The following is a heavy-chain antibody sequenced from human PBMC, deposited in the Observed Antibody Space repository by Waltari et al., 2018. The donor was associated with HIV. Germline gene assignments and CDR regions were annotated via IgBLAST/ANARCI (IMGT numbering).Heavy chain of an antibody. Sequence: EVQLVESGGGLVQPGGSLRPSCATSGFTLRSFSMNWVRQAPGKVLEFISYISGSSSTIYYADSVKGRFTISRDNARNSLYLQMNSLRAEDTAVYYCARDGWLRSAYGMDVWGQGTTVTVS. CDR2: ISGSSSTI. J-gene: IGHJ6*02. V-gene: IGHV3-48*01. CDR1: GFTLRSFS. CDR3: ARDGWLRSAYGMDV. D-gene: IGHD5-12*01.